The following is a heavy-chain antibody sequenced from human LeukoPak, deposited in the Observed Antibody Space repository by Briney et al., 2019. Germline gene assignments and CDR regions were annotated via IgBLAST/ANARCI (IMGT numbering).Heavy chain of an antibody. CDR1: GFTFSTYD. CDR3: ARAEYYYDSSGYYPRYYNYYYMDV. CDR2: IDTAGDT. D-gene: IGHD3-22*01. Sequence: GGSLRLSCAASGFTFSTYDMHWVRQATGKGLEWVSAIDTAGDTYYPGSVKGRFTISRENAKNSVYLQMNSLRAGDTAVYYCARAEYYYDSSGYYPRYYNYYYMDVWGKGTTVTVSS. J-gene: IGHJ6*03. V-gene: IGHV3-13*01.